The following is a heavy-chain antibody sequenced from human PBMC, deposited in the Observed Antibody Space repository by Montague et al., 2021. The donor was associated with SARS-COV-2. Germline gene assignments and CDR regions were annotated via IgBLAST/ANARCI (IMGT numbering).Heavy chain of an antibody. CDR2: IYSTVIT. CDR1: GGSISSASYY. Sequence: TLSLTCTVSGGSISSASYYWSWIRQPAGKGLEWIGHIYSTVITSYNPSLKSRVTISVDLSKNQFSLKMTSVTAADTAVYFCATHRQHHNHWGQGAMVAVSS. D-gene: IGHD6-13*01. V-gene: IGHV4-61*09. J-gene: IGHJ5*02. CDR3: ATHRQHHNH.